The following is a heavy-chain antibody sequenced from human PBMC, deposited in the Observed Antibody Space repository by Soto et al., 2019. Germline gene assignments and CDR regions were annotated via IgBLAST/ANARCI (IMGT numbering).Heavy chain of an antibody. CDR3: ARSSYYYGSGFDY. J-gene: IGHJ4*02. D-gene: IGHD3-10*01. CDR2: IYHSGST. V-gene: IGHV4-30-2*01. CDR1: GGSISSGGYS. Sequence: SETLSLTCAVSGGSISSGGYSLSWIRQPPGKGLEWIGYIYHSGSTYYNPSLKSRVTISVDRSKNQFSLKLSSVTAADTAVYYCARSSYYYGSGFDYWGQGTLVTVSS.